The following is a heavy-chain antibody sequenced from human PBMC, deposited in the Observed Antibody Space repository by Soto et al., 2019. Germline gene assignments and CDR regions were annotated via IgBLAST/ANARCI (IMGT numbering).Heavy chain of an antibody. CDR3: ASSAIVGREVNTWFDP. CDR2: IYYRGST. Sequence: QVHLQESGPGLVKASETLSLTCTVSGDSLTGSHWNWIRQPLGKPLEWIGYIYYRGSTNYNPSLKSRLTLSVDTSKNQIFLRLNSVTAADTAVYYCASSAIVGREVNTWFDPWGQGILVTVSS. J-gene: IGHJ5*02. D-gene: IGHD1-26*01. CDR1: GDSLTGSH. V-gene: IGHV4-59*01.